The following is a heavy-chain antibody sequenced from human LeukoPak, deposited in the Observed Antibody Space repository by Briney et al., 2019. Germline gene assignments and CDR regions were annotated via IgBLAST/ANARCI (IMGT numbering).Heavy chain of an antibody. D-gene: IGHD3-22*01. CDR1: GFTFDDYA. CDR3: AKGYYYDSSGYHYYFDY. CDR2: ISWNSGSI. J-gene: IGHJ4*02. V-gene: IGHV3-9*01. Sequence: PGGSLRLSCAASGFTFDDYAMRWVRQAPGKGLEWVSGISWNSGSIGYADSVKGRFTISRDNAKNSLYLQMNSLRAEDTALYYCAKGYYYDSSGYHYYFDYWGQGTLVTVSS.